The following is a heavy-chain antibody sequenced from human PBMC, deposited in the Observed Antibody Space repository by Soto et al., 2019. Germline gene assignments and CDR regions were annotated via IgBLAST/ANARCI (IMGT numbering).Heavy chain of an antibody. Sequence: GGSLRLSCAASGFTFSSYAMNWVRQAPGKGLEWVALISYDGSNKYYADSVRGRFTISRDSSTNTLFLQMNSLRAADTAVYYCAKGPRGYSGYDAPYYFDYWGQGTLVTVSS. CDR3: AKGPRGYSGYDAPYYFDY. J-gene: IGHJ4*02. V-gene: IGHV3-30-3*01. D-gene: IGHD5-12*01. CDR1: GFTFSSYA. CDR2: ISYDGSNK.